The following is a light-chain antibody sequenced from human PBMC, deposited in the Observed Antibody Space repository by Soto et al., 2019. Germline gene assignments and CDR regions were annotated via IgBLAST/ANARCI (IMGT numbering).Light chain of an antibody. V-gene: IGKV1-9*01. CDR2: DAS. Sequence: DIQLTQSPSFLSASVGDRVIITCRANQDIASYLAWYQQKPGKAPKLLIYDASTLQSGVPSKFSGSGSGTEFTLTIGSLQPEDFATYYCQQLNYYPLTFGQGTKVEIK. CDR3: QQLNYYPLT. J-gene: IGKJ1*01. CDR1: QDIASY.